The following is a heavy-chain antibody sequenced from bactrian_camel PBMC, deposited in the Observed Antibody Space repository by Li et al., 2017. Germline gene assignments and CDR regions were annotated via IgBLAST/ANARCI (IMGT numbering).Heavy chain of an antibody. D-gene: IGHD1*01. J-gene: IGHJ4*01. Sequence: VESGGGSVQPGGSLRLSCAASGFDFATYGMSWVRQAPGKGLERVSSINSGGRAIDYADSVKGRFTISRDNAKNTLYLQLNSLKTEDTAMYYCAKHPHAYALVTPSQIHTSARGQGTQVTVS. V-gene: IGHV3S40*01. CDR3: AKHPHAYALVTPSQIHTSA. CDR2: INSGGRAI. CDR1: GFDFATYG.